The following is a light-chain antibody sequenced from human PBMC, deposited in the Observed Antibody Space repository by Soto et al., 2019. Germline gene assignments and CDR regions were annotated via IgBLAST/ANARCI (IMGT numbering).Light chain of an antibody. CDR2: DAS. Sequence: DIQMTQSPSTLSASVGDRVTITCRASRSINRWLAWYQQKPGKAPKLIISDASNLENGVPSRFSGSGSGTEFTLTISSLQSDDFATYYCQQLHDYPITFGQGTRLEI. CDR1: RSINRW. V-gene: IGKV1-5*01. J-gene: IGKJ5*01. CDR3: QQLHDYPIT.